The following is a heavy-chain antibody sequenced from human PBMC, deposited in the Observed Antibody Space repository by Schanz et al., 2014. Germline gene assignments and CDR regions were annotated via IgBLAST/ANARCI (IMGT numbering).Heavy chain of an antibody. CDR2: INGYNGHT. CDR1: GGTFNSYT. CDR3: ARDFSAYVGNYFDY. J-gene: IGHJ4*02. D-gene: IGHD5-12*01. Sequence: QVQLVQSGAEVKKPGSSMKVSCKASGGTFNSYTINWVRQAPGQGLEWMGWINGYNGHTLYAQKFQGRVTMTTDTSTSTSYMELTSLRFDDTAVYYCARDFSAYVGNYFDYWGQGTLVTVSA. V-gene: IGHV1-18*01.